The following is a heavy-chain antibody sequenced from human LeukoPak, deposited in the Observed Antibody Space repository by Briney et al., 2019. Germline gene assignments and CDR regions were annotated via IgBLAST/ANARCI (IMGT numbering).Heavy chain of an antibody. CDR2: ISGSGGST. CDR1: EFTFNSYA. J-gene: IGHJ4*02. Sequence: GGSLRLSCAASEFTFNSYAMHWVRQTPGKGLEWVSGISGSGGSTPYADSVKGRFTIPRDNFKNTLYLQMNSLRAEDTAVYYCVRDIGWFRFDYWGQGTLVTVSS. V-gene: IGHV3-23*01. D-gene: IGHD6-19*01. CDR3: VRDIGWFRFDY.